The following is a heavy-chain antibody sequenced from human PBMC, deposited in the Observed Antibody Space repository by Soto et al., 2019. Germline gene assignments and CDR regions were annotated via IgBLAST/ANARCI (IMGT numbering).Heavy chain of an antibody. CDR1: GFTFSSYA. CDR3: AKRGSGTFFDY. Sequence: EVQLLESGGGLVQPGGSLRLSCAASGFTFSSYAMSWVRQAPGKGLERVSIISGSGDSTYYADSVKGRFTISRDNSKNTLYLQMNSLRAEDTAVYYCAKRGSGTFFDYWGLGTRVTVSS. V-gene: IGHV3-23*01. CDR2: ISGSGDST. J-gene: IGHJ4*02. D-gene: IGHD3-10*01.